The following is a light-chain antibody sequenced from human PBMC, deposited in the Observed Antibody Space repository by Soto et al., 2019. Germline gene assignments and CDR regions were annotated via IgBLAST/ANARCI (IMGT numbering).Light chain of an antibody. CDR3: QQYNDWPFT. V-gene: IGKV3-15*01. CDR1: QSVSVN. CDR2: GVS. Sequence: EIVMTQSPGTLSVSPGERATLSCRASQSVSVNLAWYQQKPGQAPRLLIYGVSTRATGIPGRFSGSGSGTEFTLTISSLQSEDFAVYYCQQYNDWPFTFGPGTKVDIK. J-gene: IGKJ3*01.